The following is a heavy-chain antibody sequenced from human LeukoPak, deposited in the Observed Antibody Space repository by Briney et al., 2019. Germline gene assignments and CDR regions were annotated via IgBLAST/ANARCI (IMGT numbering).Heavy chain of an antibody. Sequence: PGVSLRLSCVVSGFTFSNYAMGWVRQAPGRGLDWVSAISDSGVTAYYADSVKGRFTISRDNSKSTLYLQMNSLRAEDTAVYYCANLNAPYWGNLDYWGQGTLVTVSS. D-gene: IGHD3-16*01. V-gene: IGHV3-23*01. CDR1: GFTFSNYA. CDR3: ANLNAPYWGNLDY. CDR2: ISDSGVTA. J-gene: IGHJ4*02.